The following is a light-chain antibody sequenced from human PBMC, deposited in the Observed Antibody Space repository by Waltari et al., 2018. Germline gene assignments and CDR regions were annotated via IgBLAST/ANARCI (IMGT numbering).Light chain of an antibody. CDR2: AAS. CDR3: QQFNSYPIT. J-gene: IGKJ5*01. Sequence: DIQLTQSPSFLSASVGDRVTITCRASQGISSSLAWYHQKPGKAPKLLIYAASTLQSGVPSRFSGSGSGTEFTLTISSLQPEDFATYYCQQFNSYPITVGKGTRLEIK. CDR1: QGISSS. V-gene: IGKV1-9*01.